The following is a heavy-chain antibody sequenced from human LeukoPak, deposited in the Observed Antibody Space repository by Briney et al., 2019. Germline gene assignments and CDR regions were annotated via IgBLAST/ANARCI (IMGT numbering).Heavy chain of an antibody. CDR3: ARVGLEGYYYYYYMDV. V-gene: IGHV4-31*03. D-gene: IGHD3-16*01. CDR2: IYYSGST. Sequence: SETLSLTCTVSGGSISSGGYYWSWIRQHPGKGLEWIGYIYYSGSTYYNPSLKSRVTISVDTSKNQFSLKLSSVTAADTAVYYCARVGLEGYYYYYYMDVWGKGTTVTVSS. J-gene: IGHJ6*03. CDR1: GGSISSGGYY.